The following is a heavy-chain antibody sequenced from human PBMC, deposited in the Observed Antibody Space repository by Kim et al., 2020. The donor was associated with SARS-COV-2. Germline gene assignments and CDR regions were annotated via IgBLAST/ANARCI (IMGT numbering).Heavy chain of an antibody. Sequence: ASVKVSCKASGYTFTSYAMHWVRQAPGQRLEWMGWINAGTGNTKYSQKFQGRVTITRDTSASTAYMELSSLRSEDPAVYYCARERLRYDSSGYQGYWGQGTLVTVSS. CDR3: ARERLRYDSSGYQGY. CDR1: GYTFTSYA. D-gene: IGHD3-22*01. J-gene: IGHJ4*02. V-gene: IGHV1-3*01. CDR2: INAGTGNT.